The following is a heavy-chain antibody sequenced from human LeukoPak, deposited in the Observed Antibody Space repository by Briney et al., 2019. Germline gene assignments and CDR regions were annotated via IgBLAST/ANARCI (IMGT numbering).Heavy chain of an antibody. Sequence: GSLRLSCAASGFTFSSYAISRVRQAPGKGLEWVSGITGSGDTTHHVDSVKGRFTISRDNSKNTLYLQMNSLRAEDTAVYYCARSWYSSGWYEGYYFDYWGQGTLVTVSS. D-gene: IGHD6-19*01. CDR3: ARSWYSSGWYEGYYFDY. CDR1: GFTFSSYA. J-gene: IGHJ4*02. V-gene: IGHV3-23*01. CDR2: ITGSGDTT.